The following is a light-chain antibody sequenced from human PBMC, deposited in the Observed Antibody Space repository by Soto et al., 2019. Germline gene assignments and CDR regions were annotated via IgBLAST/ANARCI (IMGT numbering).Light chain of an antibody. CDR3: TSYEGGGKYV. Sequence: QSVLTQPASVSGSPGQSVTISCTGTSSDVGAYNLVSWYQQYPGKVPKLIIYEVSNQPSGVSNRFSGSKSGNTASLTISGLQAEDEADYYCCTSYEGGGKYVFGTGTKLTVL. J-gene: IGLJ1*01. V-gene: IGLV2-14*01. CDR2: EVS. CDR1: SSDVGAYNL.